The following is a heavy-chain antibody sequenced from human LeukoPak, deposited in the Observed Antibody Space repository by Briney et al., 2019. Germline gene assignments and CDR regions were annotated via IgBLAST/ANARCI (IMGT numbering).Heavy chain of an antibody. D-gene: IGHD7-27*01. J-gene: IGHJ4*02. Sequence: GGSLRLSCTASGFTSSSYTMSWVRQAPGKGLKWVSTITTGGPNTYYADSVKGRFTVSRDDSKNTLYLQMNSLRAEDTAVYYCAKDGGLWVSAHWGDSWGRGTLVTVSS. CDR3: AKDGGLWVSAHWGDS. CDR2: ITTGGPNT. V-gene: IGHV3-23*01. CDR1: GFTSSSYT.